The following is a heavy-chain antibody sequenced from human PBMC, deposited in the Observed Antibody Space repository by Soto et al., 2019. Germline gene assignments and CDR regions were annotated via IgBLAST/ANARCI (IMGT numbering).Heavy chain of an antibody. D-gene: IGHD2-15*01. Sequence: QVELQQWGAGLLKPSETLSLTCGVYGGSFRNYYWIWVRQPPGKGLEWIGEVNHSGEATYNPSLQSRVTISLDTSNNHFTLKMTSLTAADTALYFCTRAEWCPRSWFDPWGQGTQVTVSS. CDR3: TRAEWCPRSWFDP. V-gene: IGHV4-34*02. CDR1: GGSFRNYY. CDR2: VNHSGEA. J-gene: IGHJ5*02.